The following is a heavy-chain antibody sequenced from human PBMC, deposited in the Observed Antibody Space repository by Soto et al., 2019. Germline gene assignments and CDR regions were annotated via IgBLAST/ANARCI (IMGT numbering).Heavy chain of an antibody. V-gene: IGHV3-23*01. CDR1: GFTFSSYS. Sequence: PGGSLRLSCAASGFTFSSYSMTWVRQAPGKGLEWVSDISGSGDNTYYADSVKGRFTISRDNSKNTLDLQMNSLRAEDTALYYCAKRERWPDSGPYWAQGTLVTVSS. D-gene: IGHD2-15*01. J-gene: IGHJ4*02. CDR3: AKRERWPDSGPY. CDR2: ISGSGDNT.